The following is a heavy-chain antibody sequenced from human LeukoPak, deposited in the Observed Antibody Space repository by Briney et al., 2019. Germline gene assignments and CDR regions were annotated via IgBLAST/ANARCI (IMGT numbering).Heavy chain of an antibody. Sequence: HAGGSLRLSCAASGFTFSNYWMHWVRQAPWKGLVWVSRIYGDGSSTSYADSVKGRFTISRDNAKNSLYLQMNSLRAEDTAVYYCARERFGLELHYFDYWGQGTLVTVSS. D-gene: IGHD1-7*01. CDR3: ARERFGLELHYFDY. J-gene: IGHJ4*02. CDR1: GFTFSNYW. CDR2: IYGDGSST. V-gene: IGHV3-74*01.